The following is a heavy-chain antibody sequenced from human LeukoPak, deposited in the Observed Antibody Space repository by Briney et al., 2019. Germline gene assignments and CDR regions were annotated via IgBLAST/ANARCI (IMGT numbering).Heavy chain of an antibody. J-gene: IGHJ4*02. D-gene: IGHD2-2*02. CDR2: IYTTGTT. V-gene: IGHV4-4*07. Sequence: SETLSLTCTVSSGSISSYFWCWVRQPPGKGLEWIGRIYTTGTTHYNPSLKSRVTMSIDTSTNQFSLNLRSMTAADTAVYYCGRQGYTASHYFLDFWSQGTLVAVS. CDR1: SGSISSYF. CDR3: GRQGYTASHYFLDF.